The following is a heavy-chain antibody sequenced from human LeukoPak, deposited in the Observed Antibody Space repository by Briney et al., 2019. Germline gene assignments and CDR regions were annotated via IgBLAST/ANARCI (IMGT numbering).Heavy chain of an antibody. D-gene: IGHD3-10*02. CDR3: AELGITMIGGV. CDR2: ISYDGIHK. J-gene: IGHJ6*04. CDR1: GFTFSNYG. Sequence: GGSLRLSCAASGFTFSNYGMHWVRQAPGEGLEWVAVISYDGIHKYYADSVKGRFTISRDNAKNSLYLQMNSLRAEDTAVYYCAELGITMIGGVWGKGTTVTISS. V-gene: IGHV3-30*18.